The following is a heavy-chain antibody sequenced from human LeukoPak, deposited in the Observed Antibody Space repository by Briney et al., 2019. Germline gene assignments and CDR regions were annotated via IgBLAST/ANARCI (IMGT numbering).Heavy chain of an antibody. CDR3: ARVSDIVVVPAAALTGYFDY. Sequence: SETLSLTCAVYGGSFSGYYWSWIRQPPGKGLEWIGEINHSGSTNYNPSLKSRVTISVDTSKNQFSLKLSSVTAADTAVYYCARVSDIVVVPAAALTGYFDYWGQGTPVTVSS. V-gene: IGHV4-34*01. CDR2: INHSGST. CDR1: GGSFSGYY. D-gene: IGHD2-2*01. J-gene: IGHJ4*03.